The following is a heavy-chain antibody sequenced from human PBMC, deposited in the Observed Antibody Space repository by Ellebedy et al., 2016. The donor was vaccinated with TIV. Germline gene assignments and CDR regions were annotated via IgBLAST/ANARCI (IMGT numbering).Heavy chain of an antibody. V-gene: IGHV4-31*03. CDR3: ARGVAYYDSSGYPFDY. Sequence: SETLSLTCTVSGGSISSGGYYWSWIRQHPGKGLEWIGYIYYSGSTYYNPSLKSRVTISVDTSKNQFSLKLSSVTAADTAVYYCARGVAYYDSSGYPFDYWGQGTLVTVSS. CDR2: IYYSGST. CDR1: GGSISSGGYY. D-gene: IGHD3-22*01. J-gene: IGHJ4*02.